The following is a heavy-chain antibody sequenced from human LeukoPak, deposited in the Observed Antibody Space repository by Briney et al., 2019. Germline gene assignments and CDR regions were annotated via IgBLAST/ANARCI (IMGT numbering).Heavy chain of an antibody. D-gene: IGHD2-21*01. J-gene: IGHJ4*02. CDR2: IRPDGSEG. Sequence: PGGSLRLSCTTSGITFSNSWMSWVRQAPGKGLEWVATIRPDGSEGYYADSVRGRFTISRDNSKNSFYLQMSSLRAEDTGVFNCARDVAYSAFDYWGQGTLVTVSS. CDR1: GITFSNSW. CDR3: ARDVAYSAFDY. V-gene: IGHV3-7*01.